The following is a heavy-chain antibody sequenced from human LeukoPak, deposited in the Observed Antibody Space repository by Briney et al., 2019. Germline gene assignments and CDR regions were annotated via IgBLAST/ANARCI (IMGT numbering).Heavy chain of an antibody. Sequence: SETLSLTCTVSGGSISSYYWSWIRQPAGKGLEWIGRIYTSGSTNYNPSLKSRVTMSVDTSKNQFSLKLSSVTAADTAVYYCARGYCSSTSCYFYYYYYMDVWGKGTTVTVSS. CDR3: ARGYCSSTSCYFYYYYYMDV. J-gene: IGHJ6*03. CDR2: IYTSGST. D-gene: IGHD2-2*01. V-gene: IGHV4-4*07. CDR1: GGSISSYY.